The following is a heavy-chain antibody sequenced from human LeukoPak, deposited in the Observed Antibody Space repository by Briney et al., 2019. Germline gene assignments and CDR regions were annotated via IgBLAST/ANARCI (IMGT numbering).Heavy chain of an antibody. D-gene: IGHD1-26*01. CDR1: GGSMNTYF. V-gene: IGHV4-59*08. J-gene: IGHJ4*02. CDR2: IHYSGST. CDR3: ARHKTGGTYPLDY. Sequence: SETLSLTCTVSGGSMNTYFWSWIRQPPGKGLDWIGHIHYSGSTTYNPSLKSRFSISVDVSKNQFSLKLSSVTAADTAVYYCARHKTGGTYPLDYWGQGTLVTVSS.